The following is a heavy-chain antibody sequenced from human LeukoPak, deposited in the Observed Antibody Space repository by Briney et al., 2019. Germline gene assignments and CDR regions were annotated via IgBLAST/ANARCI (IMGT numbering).Heavy chain of an antibody. J-gene: IGHJ4*02. D-gene: IGHD3-22*01. CDR3: ARGPVSHYDSSGSNPGY. CDR2: IYSGGST. V-gene: IGHV3-66*01. CDR1: GFTVSSNY. Sequence: GSLRLSCAASGFTVSSNYMSWVRQAPGKGLEWVSVIYSGGSTYYADSVKGRFTISRDNSKNTLYLQMNSLRAEDTAVYYCARGPVSHYDSSGSNPGYWGQGTLVTVSS.